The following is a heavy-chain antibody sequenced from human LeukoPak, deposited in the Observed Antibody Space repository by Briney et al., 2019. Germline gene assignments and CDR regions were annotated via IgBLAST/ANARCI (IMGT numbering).Heavy chain of an antibody. CDR3: ATANGDSYGDYVYYFDY. V-gene: IGHV1-69*13. J-gene: IGHJ4*02. CDR1: GGTFSSYA. Sequence: ASVKVSCKASGGTFSSYAISWVRQAPGQGLEWMGGIIPIFGTANYAQKFQGRVTITADESTSTAYMELSNLRSEDTAVYYCATANGDSYGDYVYYFDYWGQGTLVTVSS. CDR2: IIPIFGTA. D-gene: IGHD4-17*01.